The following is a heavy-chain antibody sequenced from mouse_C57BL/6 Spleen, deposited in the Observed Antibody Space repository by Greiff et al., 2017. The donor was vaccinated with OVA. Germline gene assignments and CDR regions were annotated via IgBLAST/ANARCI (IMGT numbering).Heavy chain of an antibody. Sequence: DVQLVESGPGLVKPSQSLSLTCSVTGYSITSGYYWNWIRQFPGNKLEWMGYISYDGSNNYNPSLKNRISITRDTSKNQFFLKLNSVTTEDTATYYCARDRGGDYWGQGTTLTVSS. CDR2: ISYDGSN. CDR3: ARDRGGDY. CDR1: GYSITSGYY. V-gene: IGHV3-6*01. D-gene: IGHD3-1*01. J-gene: IGHJ2*01.